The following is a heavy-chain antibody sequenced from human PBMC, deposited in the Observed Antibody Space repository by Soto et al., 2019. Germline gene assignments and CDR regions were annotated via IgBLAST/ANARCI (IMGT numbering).Heavy chain of an antibody. CDR1: GFTFSHVW. J-gene: IGHJ4*02. CDR3: TTAAGGMWGADY. D-gene: IGHD1-26*01. CDR2: VKSKSDGATT. V-gene: IGHV3-15*01. Sequence: EVRLVESGGGLVKPGGSLRLSCAASGFTFSHVWMSWVRQAPWTGLAWVGRVKSKSDGATTDYAAPVKGRFTVSRDDSQNTLSLQMDSLKIENTAVYFCTTAAGGMWGADYWGQIAPVTVSS.